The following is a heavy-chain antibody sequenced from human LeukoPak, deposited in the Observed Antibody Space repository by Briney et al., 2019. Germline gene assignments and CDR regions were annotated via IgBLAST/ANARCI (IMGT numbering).Heavy chain of an antibody. CDR2: LNSDGSST. Sequence: GGSLRLSCAASGFTFSNYWMHWVRQAPGEGLVWVSRLNSDGSSTYYADSVKDRFTISRDSAKNTLHLQMNSLRADDTAVYYCARGGVTAGKDYWGQGTLVTVSS. J-gene: IGHJ4*02. CDR3: ARGGVTAGKDY. D-gene: IGHD1-1*01. CDR1: GFTFSNYW. V-gene: IGHV3-74*01.